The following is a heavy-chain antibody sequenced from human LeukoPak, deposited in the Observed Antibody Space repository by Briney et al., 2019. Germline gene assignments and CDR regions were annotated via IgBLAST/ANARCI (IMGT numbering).Heavy chain of an antibody. J-gene: IGHJ4*02. V-gene: IGHV4-59*11. Sequence: SETLSLTCIVSGASISSHYWSWIRQPPGKRLEWIGYVHHDGTTNQNPSPKSRVAISIDTSRNQMSLKLYSMTAADTAMYYCARGSTRADDYWGQGILVTVS. CDR3: ARGSTRADDY. CDR1: GASISSHY. CDR2: VHHDGTT. D-gene: IGHD2/OR15-2a*01.